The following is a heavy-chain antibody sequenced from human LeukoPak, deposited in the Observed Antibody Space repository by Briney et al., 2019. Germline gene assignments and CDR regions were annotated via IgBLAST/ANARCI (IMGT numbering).Heavy chain of an antibody. CDR1: GGSFSGYY. Sequence: ETLSLTCAVYGGSFSGYYWSWIRQPPGKGLEWVANIKQDGSEKYYVDSVKGRFTISRDNAKNSLYLQMNSLRAEDTAVYYCARRSYCSGGSCYKDDAFDIWGQGTMVTVSS. J-gene: IGHJ3*02. CDR3: ARRSYCSGGSCYKDDAFDI. V-gene: IGHV3-7*01. CDR2: IKQDGSEK. D-gene: IGHD2-15*01.